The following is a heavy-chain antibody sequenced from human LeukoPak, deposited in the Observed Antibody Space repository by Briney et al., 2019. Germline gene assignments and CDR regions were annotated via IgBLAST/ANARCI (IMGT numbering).Heavy chain of an antibody. CDR2: IFHSGST. D-gene: IGHD6-19*01. Sequence: SETLSLTCTVSSGSIFSSNWWSWVRQPPGKGLEWIGQIFHSGSTSYSPSLKSRVTISMDKSKNQISLRLTSVTAADTAMYYCARGPSTGWTYYFDYWGQGTLVTVSS. CDR1: SGSIFSSNW. J-gene: IGHJ4*02. V-gene: IGHV4-4*02. CDR3: ARGPSTGWTYYFDY.